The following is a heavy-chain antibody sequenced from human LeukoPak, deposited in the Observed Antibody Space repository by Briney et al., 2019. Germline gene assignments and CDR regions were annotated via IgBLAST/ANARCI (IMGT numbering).Heavy chain of an antibody. V-gene: IGHV3-74*01. CDR2: INSDGSST. CDR1: GFTFSNYW. J-gene: IGHJ4*02. D-gene: IGHD4-17*01. CDR3: AKGGATVIDY. Sequence: GGSLRLSCAASGFTFSNYWTHWGRHAPGKGLVWVSRINSDGSSTTSADSVKGRFTISRNNAKNNLYLQMNSLRAEGTAVYYCAKGGATVIDYWGQGTLVTVSS.